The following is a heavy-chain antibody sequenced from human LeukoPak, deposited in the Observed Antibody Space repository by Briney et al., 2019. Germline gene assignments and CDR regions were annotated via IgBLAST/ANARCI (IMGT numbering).Heavy chain of an antibody. CDR1: GFTFSSYA. CDR2: ISYDGSNK. Sequence: PGRSLRLSCAASGFTFSSYAMHWVRQAPGKGLEWVAVISYDGSNKYYADSVKGRFTISRDNSKNTLYLQMNSLRAEDTAVYYCARGNRYLGYWGQGTLVTVSS. CDR3: ARGNRYLGY. D-gene: IGHD4-11*01. V-gene: IGHV3-30*04. J-gene: IGHJ4*02.